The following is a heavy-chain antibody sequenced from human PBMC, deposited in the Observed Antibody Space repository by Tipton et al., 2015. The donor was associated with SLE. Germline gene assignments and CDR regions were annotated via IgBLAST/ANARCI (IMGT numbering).Heavy chain of an antibody. CDR2: IYYSGST. Sequence: TLSLTCTVSGGSISSSSYYCGWIRQPPGKGLERIGSIYYSGSTYYNPSLKSRVTISVDTSKNQFSLKLSSVTAADTAVSYCARDPSRYGGSQSPVDDWAQGPLVTVS. V-gene: IGHV4-39*07. J-gene: IGHJ4*02. D-gene: IGHD1-26*01. CDR1: GGSISSSSYY. CDR3: ARDPSRYGGSQSPVDD.